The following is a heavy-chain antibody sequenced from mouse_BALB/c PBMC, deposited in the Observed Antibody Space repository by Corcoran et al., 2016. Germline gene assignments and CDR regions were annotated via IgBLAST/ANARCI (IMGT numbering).Heavy chain of an antibody. CDR1: GYTFTSYV. V-gene: IGHV1S136*01. D-gene: IGHD2-2*01. CDR2: IYPYNDDT. J-gene: IGHJ2*01. CDR3: AREVPGGYPFDY. Sequence: EVQLQQSGPELVKPGTSVKMSCKASGYTFTSYVMHWVKQKPGQGLEWIGYIYPYNDDTKYNEEFKGKATLTSDKSSSTAYMELNSLTSEDSAVYYCAREVPGGYPFDYWGQGTTLTVSS.